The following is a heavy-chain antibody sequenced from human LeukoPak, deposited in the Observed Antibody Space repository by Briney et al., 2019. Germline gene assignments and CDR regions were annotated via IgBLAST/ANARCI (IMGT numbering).Heavy chain of an antibody. CDR1: GGTFRSYA. D-gene: IGHD3-22*01. CDR3: ARGQYYYDSSGYYRPYYYYGMDV. V-gene: IGHV1-69*04. CDR2: IIPILGIA. Sequence: SVKVSCKASGGTFRSYAISWVRQAPGQGLEWMGRIIPILGIANYAQKFQGRVTITADKSTSTAYMELSSLRSEDTAVYYCARGQYYYDSSGYYRPYYYYGMDVWGQGTTVTVSS. J-gene: IGHJ6*02.